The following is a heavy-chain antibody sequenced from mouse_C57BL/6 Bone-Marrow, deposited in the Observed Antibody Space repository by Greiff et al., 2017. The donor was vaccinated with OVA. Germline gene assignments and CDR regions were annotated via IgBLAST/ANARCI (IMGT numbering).Heavy chain of an antibody. CDR2: ISSGSSTI. V-gene: IGHV5-17*01. CDR1: GFTFSDYG. CDR3: GRGGYYGSSWFAY. Sequence: EVNVVESGGGLVKPGGSLKLSCAASGFTFSDYGMHWVRQAPEKGLEWVAYISSGSSTIYYADTVKGRFTISSDNAKNTLFLQMTSLRSEDTAMYYCGRGGYYGSSWFAYWGHGTLVTVSA. J-gene: IGHJ3*01. D-gene: IGHD1-1*01.